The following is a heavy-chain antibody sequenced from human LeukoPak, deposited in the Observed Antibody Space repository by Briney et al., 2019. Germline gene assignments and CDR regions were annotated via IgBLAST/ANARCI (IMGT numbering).Heavy chain of an antibody. CDR1: GGSFSGYY. CDR3: ARGWLPEYVAKNPFDY. D-gene: IGHD2/OR15-2a*01. CDR2: INHSGST. Sequence: SETLSLTCAVYGGSFSGYYWSWIRQPPGKGLEWIGEINHSGSTNYNPSLKSRVTISVDTSKNQFSLKLSSVTAADTAVYYCARGWLPEYVAKNPFDYWGQGTLVTVSS. V-gene: IGHV4-34*01. J-gene: IGHJ4*02.